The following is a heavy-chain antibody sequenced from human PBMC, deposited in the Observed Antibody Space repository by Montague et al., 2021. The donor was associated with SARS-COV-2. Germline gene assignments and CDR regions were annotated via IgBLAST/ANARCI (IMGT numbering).Heavy chain of an antibody. CDR3: ARAYYTGLYPFDY. CDR1: GFTLSSYW. V-gene: IGHV3-74*01. CDR2: IHYDGSST. J-gene: IGHJ4*02. D-gene: IGHD2-8*02. Sequence: SLRLSCAASGFTLSSYWMYWVRQAPGKGLVWISRIHYDGSSTNYADSVKGRFTIPRDTAKNTLYLQMNSLRAEDTAVCYCARAYYTGLYPFDYWGQGTLVTVPS.